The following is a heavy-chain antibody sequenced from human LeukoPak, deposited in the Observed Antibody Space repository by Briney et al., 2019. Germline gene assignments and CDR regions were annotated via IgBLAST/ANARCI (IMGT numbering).Heavy chain of an antibody. Sequence: SETLSLTCAVYGGSFSGYYWSRIRQPPGKGLEWIGEINHSGSTNYNPSLKSRVTISVDTSKNQFSLKLSSVTAADTAVYYCARISYSRIRGLQHWGQGTLVTVSS. V-gene: IGHV4-34*01. D-gene: IGHD6-13*01. J-gene: IGHJ1*01. CDR1: GGSFSGYY. CDR3: ARISYSRIRGLQH. CDR2: INHSGST.